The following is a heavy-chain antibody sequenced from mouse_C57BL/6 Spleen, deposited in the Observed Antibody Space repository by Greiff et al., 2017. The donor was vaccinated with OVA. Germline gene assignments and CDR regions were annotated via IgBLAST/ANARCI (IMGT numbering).Heavy chain of an antibody. CDR2: INPYNGGT. CDR1: GYTFTDYY. D-gene: IGHD3-2*02. J-gene: IGHJ4*01. Sequence: VQLQQSGPVLVKPGASVKMSCKASGYTFTDYYMNWVEQSHGKSLEWIGVINPYNGGTSYNQKFKGKATLTVDKSSSTAYMELNSLTSEDSAVYYCARKELRLRAMDYWGQGTSVTVSS. CDR3: ARKELRLRAMDY. V-gene: IGHV1-19*01.